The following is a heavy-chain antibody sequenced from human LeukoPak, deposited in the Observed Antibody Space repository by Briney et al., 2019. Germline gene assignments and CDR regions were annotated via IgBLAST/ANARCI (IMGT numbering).Heavy chain of an antibody. D-gene: IGHD1-26*01. J-gene: IGHJ4*02. CDR3: AKGEWELPD. CDR1: GFTFDDYA. V-gene: IGHV3-23*01. CDR2: ISASGGYT. Sequence: GGSLRLSCAASGFTFDDYAMHWVRQAPGKGLEWVSGISASGGYTYYADSVKGRFTISRDNSKNTLYLQMNSLRAEDSAVYYCAKGEWELPDWGQGTLVTVSS.